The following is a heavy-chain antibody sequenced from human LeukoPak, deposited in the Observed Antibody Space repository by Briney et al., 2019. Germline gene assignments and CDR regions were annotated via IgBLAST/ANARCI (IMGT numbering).Heavy chain of an antibody. CDR3: ARASFNSYGIDGFDH. D-gene: IGHD5-18*01. J-gene: IGHJ4*02. V-gene: IGHV4-59*01. Sequence: SETLSLTCTVSGGSMTNYFWNWIRQSPGKGLEWIAYISINERVKYNPSLKSRVSTSVDTSKNQFSLRLNSVTAADTAVYFCARASFNSYGIDGFDHWGQGTLVTVSS. CDR2: ISINERV. CDR1: GGSMTNYF.